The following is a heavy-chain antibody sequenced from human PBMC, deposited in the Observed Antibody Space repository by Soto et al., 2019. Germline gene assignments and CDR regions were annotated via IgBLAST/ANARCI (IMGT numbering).Heavy chain of an antibody. CDR2: ISLYHHST. J-gene: IGHJ4*02. CDR3: ARELYSCGGDCPYYMDY. D-gene: IGHD2-21*02. CDR1: GYPFTDYF. V-gene: IGHV1-46*01. Sequence: QAQLVQSGAEVKKPGASVRVSCKTSGYPFTDYFIHWVRQAPGQGLEWMGIISLYHHSTSYAQKFQGRLTVTDDTSTTTVYMDLSSLTSEDSAVYWCARELYSCGGDCPYYMDYWGQGTLVTVSS.